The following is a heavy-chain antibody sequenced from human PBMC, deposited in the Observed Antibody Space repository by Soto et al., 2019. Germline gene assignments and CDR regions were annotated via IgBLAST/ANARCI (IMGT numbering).Heavy chain of an antibody. Sequence: ESGGGVVQPGTSLRLSCAASGFTFSNYGMHWVRQTPGKGLEWVALILYDGSNKYCADSVKGRFTISRDNSKNTLYLQVSSLRAEDTAVYYCAKSRDAYNFYFYYGMDVWGQGTSVTVSS. J-gene: IGHJ6*02. CDR3: AKSRDAYNFYFYYGMDV. CDR1: GFTFSNYG. V-gene: IGHV3-30*18. D-gene: IGHD1-1*01. CDR2: ILYDGSNK.